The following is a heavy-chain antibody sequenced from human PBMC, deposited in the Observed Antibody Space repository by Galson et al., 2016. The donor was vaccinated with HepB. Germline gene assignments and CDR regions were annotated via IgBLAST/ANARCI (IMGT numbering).Heavy chain of an antibody. Sequence: LRLSCAAFGFSFSTSGMSWVRQTPGRGLEWVSGITGSGGTTHYADSVKGRFTISRDNSNNTLYLYMNSLRAGDTAVYYCGKHGGFDYWGQGALVTVSS. V-gene: IGHV3-23*01. CDR1: GFSFSTSG. D-gene: IGHD3-16*01. J-gene: IGHJ4*02. CDR2: ITGSGGTT. CDR3: GKHGGFDY.